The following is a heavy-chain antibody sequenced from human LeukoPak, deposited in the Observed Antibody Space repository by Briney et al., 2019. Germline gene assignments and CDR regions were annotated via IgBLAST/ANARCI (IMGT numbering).Heavy chain of an antibody. CDR3: AREEGY. Sequence: SETLSLTCAVYGGSFSGYYWSWIRQPPGKGLEWIGEINHSGSTNYNPSLKSRVTISVDTSKNQFSLKLSSVTAADTAMYYCAREEGYWGQGTLVTVSS. V-gene: IGHV4-34*01. J-gene: IGHJ4*02. CDR1: GGSFSGYY. CDR2: INHSGST.